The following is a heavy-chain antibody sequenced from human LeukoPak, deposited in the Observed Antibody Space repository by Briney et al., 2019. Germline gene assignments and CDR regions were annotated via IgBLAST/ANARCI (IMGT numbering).Heavy chain of an antibody. CDR3: ARVPYYYDSSGNYYGMDV. D-gene: IGHD3-22*01. J-gene: IGHJ6*02. V-gene: IGHV1-18*04. CDR1: GYTFRRYG. Sequence: GASVKVSCKASGYTFRRYGISWVRQAPGQGLEWMGWISAYNGNTNYAQKLQGRVTMTTDTSTSTAYMELRSLRSDDTAVYYCARVPYYYDSSGNYYGMDVWGQGTTVTVSS. CDR2: ISAYNGNT.